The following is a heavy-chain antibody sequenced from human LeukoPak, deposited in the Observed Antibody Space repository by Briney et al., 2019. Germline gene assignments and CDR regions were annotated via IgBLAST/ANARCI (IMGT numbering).Heavy chain of an antibody. CDR2: IYYSGST. D-gene: IGHD3-9*01. J-gene: IGHJ4*02. V-gene: IGHV4-59*05. Sequence: PSETLSLTCTVSGGSISSYYWSWLRQPPGKGLEWIGSIYYSGSTYYNPSLKSRVTISVDTSKNQFSLKLSSVTAADTAVYYCARLDWPLDYWGQGTLVTVSS. CDR3: ARLDWPLDY. CDR1: GGSISSYY.